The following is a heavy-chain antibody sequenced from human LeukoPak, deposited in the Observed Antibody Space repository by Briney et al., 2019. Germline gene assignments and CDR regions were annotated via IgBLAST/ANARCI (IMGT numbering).Heavy chain of an antibody. CDR1: GFTFSNYW. CDR3: ARENNWNSPYYFDY. Sequence: GGSPRLSCAASGFTFSNYWMSWVRQAPGKGLEWVANIKQDGSEKNYVDSVKGRFTISRDNAKHSLYLLMNSLIAEDTAVYYCARENNWNSPYYFDYWGQGTLVTVSS. CDR2: IKQDGSEK. D-gene: IGHD1-7*01. J-gene: IGHJ4*02. V-gene: IGHV3-7*01.